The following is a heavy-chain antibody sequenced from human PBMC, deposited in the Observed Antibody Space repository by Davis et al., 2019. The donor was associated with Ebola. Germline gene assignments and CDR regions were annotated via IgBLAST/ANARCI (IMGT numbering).Heavy chain of an antibody. J-gene: IGHJ6*01. CDR1: GGSFSGYY. V-gene: IGHV4-34*01. CDR3: ARFTYYYGMDV. CDR2: INHSGST. Sequence: SETLSLTCGVYGGSFSGYYWTWIRQPPGKGLEWIGEINHSGSTNYNPSLKSRVTISVDTSKNQFSLKLSSVTAADTAVYYCARFTYYYGMDVWGQGTTVTVSS.